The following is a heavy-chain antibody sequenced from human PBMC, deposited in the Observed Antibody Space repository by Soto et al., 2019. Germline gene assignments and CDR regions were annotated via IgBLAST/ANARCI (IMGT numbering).Heavy chain of an antibody. CDR3: ARDGLGGTSSRGFCDY. D-gene: IGHD1-7*01. CDR1: GSIFSGYG. CDR2: IWYDGSNK. J-gene: IGHJ4*02. V-gene: IGHV3-33*01. Sequence: QEHLVESGGGVVQPGRSLRLSCAASGSIFSGYGMHWVRQAPGKGLEWVAVIWYDGSNKYYADSVKGRFTISRDNSKNLVCLKMDSLRAEDTAVYYWARDGLGGTSSRGFCDYWGQGTPVTVSS.